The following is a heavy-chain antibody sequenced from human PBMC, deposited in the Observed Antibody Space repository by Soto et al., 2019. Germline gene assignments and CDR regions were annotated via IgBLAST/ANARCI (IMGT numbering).Heavy chain of an antibody. J-gene: IGHJ6*02. V-gene: IGHV3-30*18. CDR2: ISYDGSNK. Sequence: QVQLEESGGGVVQPGRSLRLSCAASGFTIRNYAIHWVRQAPGKGLEWVAVISYDGSNKYHADPVKGRFTISRDNSKNTLYLQMNSLRVEDTAVYYCAKDLVVVVPANITYSYGMDVWGQGTTVTVSS. CDR3: AKDLVVVVPANITYSYGMDV. D-gene: IGHD2-2*01. CDR1: GFTIRNYA.